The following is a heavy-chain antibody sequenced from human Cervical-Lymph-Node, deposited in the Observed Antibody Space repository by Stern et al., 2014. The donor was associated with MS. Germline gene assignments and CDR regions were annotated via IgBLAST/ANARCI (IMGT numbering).Heavy chain of an antibody. D-gene: IGHD4-17*01. Sequence: QLVQSGAEVKKPGSSVKVSCKASGGTFSTSPIIWVRQAPGQGLEWMGGIIPVFGTANYAQKFQGRVTITAADSSSTAYMELSSLRSEDTAVYYCASPVTLTVGAMDVWGQGTTITVSS. J-gene: IGHJ6*02. CDR3: ASPVTLTVGAMDV. CDR2: IIPVFGTA. CDR1: GGTFSTSP. V-gene: IGHV1-69*01.